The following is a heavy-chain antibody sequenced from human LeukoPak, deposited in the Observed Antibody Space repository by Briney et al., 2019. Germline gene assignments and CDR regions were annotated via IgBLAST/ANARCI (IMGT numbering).Heavy chain of an antibody. J-gene: IGHJ4*02. D-gene: IGHD2-15*01. CDR2: IFTSGST. CDR1: GGSVSNYY. CDR3: ARVGKLLPGDY. Sequence: SETLSLTCTVSGGSVSNYYWSWIRQPAGKGLEWIGRIFTSGSTNYNPSLKSRVTMSVDTSKNQFSLKLSSVTAADTAVYYCARVGKLLPGDYWGQGTLVTVSS. V-gene: IGHV4-4*07.